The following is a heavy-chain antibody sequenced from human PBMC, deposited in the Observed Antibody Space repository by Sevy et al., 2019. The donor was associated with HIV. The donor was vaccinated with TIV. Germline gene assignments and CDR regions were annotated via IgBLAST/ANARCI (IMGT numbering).Heavy chain of an antibody. CDR1: GYTFTNYE. Sequence: ASVKVSCKASGYTFTNYEINWVRQATGQGLEWMGRMNPNSGETGYAPQFHGRVTMTRNTPLKIAYMELSSLTSDDTAVYYCARDEQRPYYYGSGNMGHWGQGTLVTVSS. CDR3: ARDEQRPYYYGSGNMGH. D-gene: IGHD3-10*01. J-gene: IGHJ4*02. V-gene: IGHV1-8*01. CDR2: MNPNSGET.